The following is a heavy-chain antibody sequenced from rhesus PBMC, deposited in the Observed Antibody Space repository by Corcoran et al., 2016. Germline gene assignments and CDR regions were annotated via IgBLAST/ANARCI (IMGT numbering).Heavy chain of an antibody. CDR3: ARAGTTFQYYYGLDS. D-gene: IGHD1-26*01. J-gene: IGHJ6*01. Sequence: QVQLQESGPGVVKPSETLSLTCAVSGGSISDSYRWSWIRQPPGKGLEWIGYIYGSSTSTKYNPSINTRFTISKDTSKNQFSLKLSSVTAADTAVYYCARAGTTFQYYYGLDSWGQGVVVTVSS. CDR2: IYGSSTST. V-gene: IGHV4S10*01. CDR1: GGSISDSYR.